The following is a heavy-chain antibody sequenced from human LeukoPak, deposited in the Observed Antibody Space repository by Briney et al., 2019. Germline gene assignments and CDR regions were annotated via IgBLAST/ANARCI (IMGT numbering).Heavy chain of an antibody. CDR3: ARHYCGGDCYPAPNAFDI. D-gene: IGHD2-21*02. Sequence: SETLSLTCAVYGGSFSGYYWSWIRQPPGKGLEWIGEINHSGSTNYNPSLKSRVTISVDTSKNQFSLKLSSVTAADTAVYYCARHYCGGDCYPAPNAFDIWGQGTMVTVSS. V-gene: IGHV4-34*01. CDR2: INHSGST. CDR1: GGSFSGYY. J-gene: IGHJ3*02.